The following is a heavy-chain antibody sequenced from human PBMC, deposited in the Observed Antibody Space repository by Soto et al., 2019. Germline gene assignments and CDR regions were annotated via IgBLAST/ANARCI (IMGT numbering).Heavy chain of an antibody. CDR2: INAGNGNT. CDR1: GYTFTSYA. Sequence: GASVKVSCKASGYTFTSYAMHWVRQAPGQRLEWMGWINAGNGNTKYSQKFQGRVTITRDTSASTAYMELSSLRSEDTAVYYCARADLSGGSSPYYYGMDVWGQGTTVTVSS. D-gene: IGHD2-15*01. V-gene: IGHV1-3*01. CDR3: ARADLSGGSSPYYYGMDV. J-gene: IGHJ6*02.